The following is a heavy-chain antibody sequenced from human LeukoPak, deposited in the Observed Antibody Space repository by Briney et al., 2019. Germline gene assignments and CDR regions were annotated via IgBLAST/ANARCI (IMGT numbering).Heavy chain of an antibody. Sequence: MTSETLSLTCTVSGGSISSYYWSWIRQPPGKGLEWIGYIYYSGSTNYNPSLKSRVTISVDTSKNQFSLKLSSVTAADTAVYYCARGSFADAFDIWGQGTMVTVSS. J-gene: IGHJ3*02. D-gene: IGHD3-3*02. CDR1: GGSISSYY. V-gene: IGHV4-59*01. CDR2: IYYSGST. CDR3: ARGSFADAFDI.